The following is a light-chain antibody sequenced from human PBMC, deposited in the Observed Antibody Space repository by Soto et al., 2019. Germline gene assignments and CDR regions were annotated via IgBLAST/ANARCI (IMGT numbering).Light chain of an antibody. Sequence: QSVLTRPPSASGTPGQIGAIACSGSGSNIGSNTVTLYQQLPGTAPKLLIYSTSQRSSGVPGRFSGSKSGASASLSISGLQSEDEADYYCAAWDDRLDVYVFGTGTKVTVL. J-gene: IGLJ1*01. CDR3: AAWDDRLDVYV. CDR1: GSNIGSNT. CDR2: STS. V-gene: IGLV1-44*01.